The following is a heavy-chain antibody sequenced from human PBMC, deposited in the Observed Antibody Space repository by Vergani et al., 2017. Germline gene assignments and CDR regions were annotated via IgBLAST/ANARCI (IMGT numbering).Heavy chain of an antibody. V-gene: IGHV4-61*02. CDR3: ARDRARTAYCSSTSCHDYYYMDV. CDR2: IYTSGST. D-gene: IGHD2-2*01. CDR1: GGSISSGGYY. Sequence: QVQLQESGPGLVKPSQTLSLTCTVSGGSISSGGYYWSWIRQHPGKGLEWIGRIYTSGSTNYNPSLKSRVTMSVDTSKNQFSLKLSSVTAADTAVYYCARDRARTAYCSSTSCHDYYYMDVWGKGTTVTVSS. J-gene: IGHJ6*03.